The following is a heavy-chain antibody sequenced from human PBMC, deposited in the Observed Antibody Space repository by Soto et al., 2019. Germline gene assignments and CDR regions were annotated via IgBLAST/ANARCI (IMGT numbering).Heavy chain of an antibody. CDR3: ARSSGYSYGRFDY. J-gene: IGHJ4*02. CDR1: GGSIISYY. Sequence: SETLSLTCTVSGGSIISYYCSFIRHPPWKGLEWIGYIYYSGSTNYNPSLKSRVTISVDTSKNQFSLKLSSVTAADTAVYYCARSSGYSYGRFDYWGQGTLVTVSS. D-gene: IGHD5-18*01. CDR2: IYYSGST. V-gene: IGHV4-59*01.